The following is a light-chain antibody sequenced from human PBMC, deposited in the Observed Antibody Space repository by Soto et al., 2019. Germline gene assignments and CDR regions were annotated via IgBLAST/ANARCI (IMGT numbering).Light chain of an antibody. CDR1: TRPVTSDYY. CDR3: LLYYGAAVV. J-gene: IGLJ2*01. Sequence: QAVVTQEPALTGSPGVTGTLICASRTRPVTSDYYPNWFQQKPGQAPRALIYSTTKKHSWTPARFSGSLLGGKAALTLSGVQHEDEADYYCLLYYGAAVVFGGGTKLTVL. V-gene: IGLV7-43*01. CDR2: STT.